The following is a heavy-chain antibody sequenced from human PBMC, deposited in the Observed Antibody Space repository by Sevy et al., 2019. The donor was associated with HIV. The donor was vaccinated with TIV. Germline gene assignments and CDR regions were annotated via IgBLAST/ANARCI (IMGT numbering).Heavy chain of an antibody. CDR3: AKDLTYSIDLDY. V-gene: IGHV3-30*18. D-gene: IGHD6-13*01. Sequence: GGSLRLSCAASGFTFSSYGMHWVRQAPGKGLEWVAVISYDGSNKYYADSGKGRFTISRDNSKNTLYLQMNSLRAEDTAVYYCAKDLTYSIDLDYWGQGTLVTVSS. J-gene: IGHJ4*02. CDR2: ISYDGSNK. CDR1: GFTFSSYG.